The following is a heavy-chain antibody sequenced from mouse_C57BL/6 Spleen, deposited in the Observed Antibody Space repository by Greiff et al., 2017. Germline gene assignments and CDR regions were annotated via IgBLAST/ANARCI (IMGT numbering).Heavy chain of an antibody. V-gene: IGHV1-15*01. J-gene: IGHJ1*03. CDR3: TRREGPYYGSRDWYFDV. D-gene: IGHD1-1*01. Sequence: VQLQESGAELVRPGASVTLSCKASGYTFTDYEMHWVKQTPVHGLEWIGAIDPETGGTAYNQKFKGKAILTADKSSSTAYMELRSLTSEDSAVYYCTRREGPYYGSRDWYFDVWGTGTTVTVSS. CDR2: IDPETGGT. CDR1: GYTFTDYE.